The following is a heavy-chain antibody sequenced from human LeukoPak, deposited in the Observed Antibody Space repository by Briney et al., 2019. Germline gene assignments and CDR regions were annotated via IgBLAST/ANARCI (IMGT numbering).Heavy chain of an antibody. J-gene: IGHJ4*02. CDR3: ARGTDTAMAKFDY. Sequence: SETLSLTCAVYGGSFSGYYWSWIRQHPGKGLEWIGYIYYSGSTYYNPSLKSRVTISVDTSKNQFSLKLSSVTAADTAVYYCARGTDTAMAKFDYWGQGTLVTVSS. CDR2: IYYSGST. CDR1: GGSFSGYY. D-gene: IGHD5-18*01. V-gene: IGHV4-31*11.